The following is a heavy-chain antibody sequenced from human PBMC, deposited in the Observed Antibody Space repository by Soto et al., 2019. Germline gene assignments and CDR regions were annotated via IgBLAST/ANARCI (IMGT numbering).Heavy chain of an antibody. D-gene: IGHD3-3*01. CDR3: ATRITVFGLLIPPFDP. V-gene: IGHV4-34*01. CDR2: INHTGGT. J-gene: IGHJ5*02. CDR1: GGSVSGYD. Sequence: SETLSLTGAVYGGSVSGYDCNWIRQPPWRGLEWIGEINHTGGTHYNPSLKSRVTMSVDTSKNQFSLRLSSVTAADTAIYYCATRITVFGLLIPPFDPWGQGIQVSVSS.